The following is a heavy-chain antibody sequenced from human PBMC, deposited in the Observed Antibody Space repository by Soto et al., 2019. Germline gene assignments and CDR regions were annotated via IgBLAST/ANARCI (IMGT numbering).Heavy chain of an antibody. Sequence: SETLSLTCAVDGGSFSGYYWNWIRQPPGTGLEWIGEINHSGSTNYNPSLKSRVTISVDTSKNQFSLKLTSVTAADTAVYYCARDKIAGLFGYWGQGTLVTVS. CDR2: INHSGST. CDR1: GGSFSGYY. V-gene: IGHV4-34*01. CDR3: ARDKIAGLFGY. J-gene: IGHJ4*02. D-gene: IGHD2-21*01.